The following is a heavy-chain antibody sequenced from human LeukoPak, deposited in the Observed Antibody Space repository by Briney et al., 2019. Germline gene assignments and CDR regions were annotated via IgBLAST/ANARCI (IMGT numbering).Heavy chain of an antibody. CDR2: ISWNSGSI. J-gene: IGHJ4*02. CDR3: AKDLDYYDILTGYSD. V-gene: IGHV3-9*01. CDR1: GFTFDDYA. Sequence: SLRLSCAASGFTFDDYAMHWVRQAPGKGLEWVSGISWNSGSIGYADSVKGRFTISRDNAKNSLYLQMNSLRAEDTALYYCAKDLDYYDILTGYSDWGQGTLVTVSS. D-gene: IGHD3-9*01.